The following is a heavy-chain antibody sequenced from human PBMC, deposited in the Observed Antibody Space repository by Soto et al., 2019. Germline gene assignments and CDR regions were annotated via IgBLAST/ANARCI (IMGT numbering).Heavy chain of an antibody. V-gene: IGHV1-2*04. CDR1: GYTFIGYN. D-gene: IGHD5-12*01. J-gene: IGHJ4*02. CDR2: INPNSGGT. CDR3: AAGDGYDARFHLDY. Sequence: ASVKVSCKASGYTFIGYNMHWVRQAPGQGLEWMGWINPNSGGTNYAQKFQGWVTMTRDTSTNTVYMELRSLRSDDTALYYCAAGDGYDARFHLDYWGQGTQVTVSS.